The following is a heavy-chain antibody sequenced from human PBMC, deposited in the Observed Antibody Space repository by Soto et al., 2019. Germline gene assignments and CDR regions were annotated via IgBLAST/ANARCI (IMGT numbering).Heavy chain of an antibody. CDR3: ARGPPFGR. CDR2: IYYSVIT. V-gene: IGHV4-59*12. J-gene: IGHJ4*02. CDR1: GGSIRSYY. D-gene: IGHD3-16*01. Sequence: SETLSLTCTVAGGSIRSYYWSWIRQPPGNGLYCIGYIYYSVITNXXPSLKSRXXISVDMSKNHXSLKLXSVTAADTAVYYCARGPPFGRWCQGTLVTVSS.